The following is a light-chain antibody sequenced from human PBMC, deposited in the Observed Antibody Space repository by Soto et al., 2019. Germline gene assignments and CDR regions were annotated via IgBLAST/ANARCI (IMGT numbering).Light chain of an antibody. V-gene: IGKV3-11*01. J-gene: IGKJ2*01. CDR3: QQRSNWPYT. CDR1: QSVSSY. CDR2: DAS. Sequence: EIVLTQSPATLSLSPGERATLSCRASQSVSSYLAWYQQKPGQAPRLLIYDASNRATGIPARFSGSGSGTDCTLTISSLEPEDLAVYYCQQRSNWPYTFGQGTKLEIK.